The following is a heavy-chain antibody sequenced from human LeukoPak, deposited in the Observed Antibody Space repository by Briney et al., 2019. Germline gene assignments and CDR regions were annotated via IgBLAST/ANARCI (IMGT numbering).Heavy chain of an antibody. J-gene: IGHJ4*02. CDR2: IIPILGIA. D-gene: IGHD2-15*01. V-gene: IGHV1-69*04. CDR1: GYTFTSYG. CDR3: ADGSAAATPGDY. Sequence: SVKVSCKASGYTFTSYGISWVRQAPGQGLEWMGRIIPILGIANYAQKFQGRVTITADKSTSTAYMELSSLRSEDTAVYYCADGSAAATPGDYWGQGTLVTVSS.